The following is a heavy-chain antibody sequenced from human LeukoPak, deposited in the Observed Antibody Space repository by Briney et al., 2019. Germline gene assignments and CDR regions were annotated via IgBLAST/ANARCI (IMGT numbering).Heavy chain of an antibody. V-gene: IGHV3-21*01. CDR2: ISSSSSYI. Sequence: PGGSLRLSCAASGFTFSSYSMNWVRQAPGKGLEWVSSISSSSSYIYYADSVKGRFTISRGNAKNSLYLQMNSLRAEDTAVYYCARDLGPDAFDIWGQGTMVTVSS. J-gene: IGHJ3*02. CDR1: GFTFSSYS. CDR3: ARDLGPDAFDI.